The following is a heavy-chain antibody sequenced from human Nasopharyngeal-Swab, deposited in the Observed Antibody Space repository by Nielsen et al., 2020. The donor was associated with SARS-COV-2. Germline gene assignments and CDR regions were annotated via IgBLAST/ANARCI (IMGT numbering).Heavy chain of an antibody. Sequence: WILHPPVNVLEWVANIKQDGSEKYYVDSVKGRFTISRDNAKNSLYLQMNSLRAEDTAVYYCASSSGWRDYWGQGTLVTVSS. CDR2: IKQDGSEK. J-gene: IGHJ4*02. V-gene: IGHV3-7*01. D-gene: IGHD6-19*01. CDR3: ASSSGWRDY.